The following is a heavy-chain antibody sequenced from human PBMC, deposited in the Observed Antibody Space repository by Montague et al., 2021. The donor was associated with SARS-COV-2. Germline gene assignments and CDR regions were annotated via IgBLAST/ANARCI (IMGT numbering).Heavy chain of an antibody. J-gene: IGHJ4*02. CDR1: GGSFSGYY. D-gene: IGHD1-26*01. V-gene: IGHV4-34*01. Sequence: SETLSLTCAVYGGSFSGYYWSWIRQPPGKGLEWIGEINHSGSTNYNPSLKSRVTISVDTSKNQFSLKLSSVTAADTAVCYCARINRIIVGATRFDYWGQGTLVTVSS. CDR2: INHSGST. CDR3: ARINRIIVGATRFDY.